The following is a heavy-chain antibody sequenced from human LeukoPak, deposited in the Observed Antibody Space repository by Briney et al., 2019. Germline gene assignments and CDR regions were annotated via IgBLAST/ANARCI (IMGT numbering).Heavy chain of an antibody. J-gene: IGHJ3*01. CDR3: AREDDSWGPNNLDL. Sequence: GGSLRLSCAASAFTFSDYSMNWVRQAPGKGLEWISYIDTSSSTMYYADSVMSRFTISRDNAKESLYLQVNSLRDEDTAVYYCAREDDSWGPNNLDLWGQGTMVTVSS. D-gene: IGHD7-27*01. V-gene: IGHV3-48*02. CDR2: IDTSSSTM. CDR1: AFTFSDYS.